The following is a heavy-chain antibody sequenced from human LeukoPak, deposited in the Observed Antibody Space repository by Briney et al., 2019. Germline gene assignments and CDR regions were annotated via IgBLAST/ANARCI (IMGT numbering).Heavy chain of an antibody. V-gene: IGHV4-59*08. Sequence: SETLSLTCTVSGDFISTFYWSWIRQPPGKGLEWIGYIYYGASDNYNPSLKSRVTISLDRPKNRFSLKLTSVTAADTAEYYCARRGTDNYFDSWGHGTLVTVSS. J-gene: IGHJ4*01. CDR1: GDFISTFY. CDR3: ARRGTDNYFDS. CDR2: IYYGASD.